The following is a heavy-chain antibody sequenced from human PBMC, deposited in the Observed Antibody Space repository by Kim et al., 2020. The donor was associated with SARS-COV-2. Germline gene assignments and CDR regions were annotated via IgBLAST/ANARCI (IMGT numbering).Heavy chain of an antibody. J-gene: IGHJ4*02. Sequence: ASVNVSCKASGYTFTGYYMHWLRQAPGQGLEWMGWINPNSGGTNYAQKFQGRVTMTRDTSISTAYMELSRLRSDDTAVYYCAREAPYSSSWYSSWGQGTLVTVSS. CDR3: AREAPYSSSWYSS. CDR2: INPNSGGT. CDR1: GYTFTGYY. V-gene: IGHV1-2*02. D-gene: IGHD6-13*01.